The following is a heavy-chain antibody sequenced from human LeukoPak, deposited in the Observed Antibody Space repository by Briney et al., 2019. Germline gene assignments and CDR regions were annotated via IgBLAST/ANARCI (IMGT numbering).Heavy chain of an antibody. D-gene: IGHD2/OR15-2a*01. CDR1: GGTFSNSP. CDR2: VLPILRVP. Sequence: VASVKVSCKVSGGTFSNSPISWVRQAPGQGLEWMGRVLPILRVPNYAQNFQGRITITADKSTRTAYMELSSLKFEDTAIYYCATASQYCNHANCFEDVWGQGTTVTVSS. J-gene: IGHJ6*02. V-gene: IGHV1-69*04. CDR3: ATASQYCNHANCFEDV.